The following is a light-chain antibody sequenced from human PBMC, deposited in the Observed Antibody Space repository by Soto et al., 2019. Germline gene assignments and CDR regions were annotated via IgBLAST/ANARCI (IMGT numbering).Light chain of an antibody. Sequence: EIVWTQSPGTLSLSPGEGATLSCRGSQTGTRNYLAWHQQKPGHTPRLLIYGASSRATGIPDRFSGSGSGTDFTLTICRLEPEDFAVYYCQQSSESGGTFGQGTEVDIK. J-gene: IGKJ1*01. CDR3: QQSSESGGT. V-gene: IGKV3-20*01. CDR2: GAS. CDR1: QTGTRNY.